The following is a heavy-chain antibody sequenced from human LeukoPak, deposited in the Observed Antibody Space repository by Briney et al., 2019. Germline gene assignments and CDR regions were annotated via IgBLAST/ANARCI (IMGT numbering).Heavy chain of an antibody. Sequence: GGSLRLSCAASGFTFSNYAMSWVRQAPGKGLEWVSAISGSGGNTYYADSVKGRFTISRDNSKNTLFLQMNSLRAEDTAVYYCAKDPAVLLWFGESHDAFDIWGQGTMVTVSS. CDR2: ISGSGGNT. CDR1: GFTFSNYA. D-gene: IGHD3-10*01. J-gene: IGHJ3*02. CDR3: AKDPAVLLWFGESHDAFDI. V-gene: IGHV3-23*01.